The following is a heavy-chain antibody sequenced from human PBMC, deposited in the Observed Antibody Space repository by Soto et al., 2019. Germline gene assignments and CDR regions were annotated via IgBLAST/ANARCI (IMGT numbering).Heavy chain of an antibody. D-gene: IGHD6-19*01. CDR1: GFTFSSYS. CDR2: ISSSSSTI. CDR3: ARLSAGIAVAAKHGPLS. J-gene: IGHJ4*02. Sequence: EVQLVESGGGLVQPGGSLRLSCAASGFTFSSYSMNWVRQAPGKGLEWVSYISSSSSTIYYADYVKGRFTISRDNAKNSLYLQMNSLRAEDTAVYYCARLSAGIAVAAKHGPLSRGQGTLVTVSS. V-gene: IGHV3-48*01.